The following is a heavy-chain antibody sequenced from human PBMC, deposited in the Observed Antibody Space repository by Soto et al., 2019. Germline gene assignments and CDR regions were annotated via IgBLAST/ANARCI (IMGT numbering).Heavy chain of an antibody. CDR2: VGGIDSTT. D-gene: IGHD6-19*01. V-gene: IGHV3-23*01. CDR1: GLAFSNYA. J-gene: IGHJ4*02. CDR3: AKGWLSGFFPFDH. Sequence: GGSLRLSCAASGLAFSNYAMSWVRQAPGKGLEWVSGVGGIDSTTFYADSAKGRFTISRDNSENTMYLQMNSLRAEDTAVYYCAKGWLSGFFPFDHWGQGTLVTVSS.